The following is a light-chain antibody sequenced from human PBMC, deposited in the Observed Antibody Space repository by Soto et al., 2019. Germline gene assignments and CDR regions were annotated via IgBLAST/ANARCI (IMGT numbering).Light chain of an antibody. CDR1: SSDVGGYNY. CDR2: EVS. CDR3: SSHTSSRSYV. Sequence: QLVLTQPASVSGSPGQSITISCTGTSSDVGGYNYVSWYQQHPGKAPKVMIYEVSNRPSGVSNRFSGSKSGNTASLTISGLQAEDEADYYCSSHTSSRSYVFGTGTKLTVL. V-gene: IGLV2-14*01. J-gene: IGLJ1*01.